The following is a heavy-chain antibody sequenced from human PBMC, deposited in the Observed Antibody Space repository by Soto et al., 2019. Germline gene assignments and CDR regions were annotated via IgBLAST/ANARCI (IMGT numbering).Heavy chain of an antibody. Sequence: GGSLRLSCAASGFTFRNYNMNWVRQAPGKGLEWVSHISIGGTTIDYADSVKGRFTISRDNAKNSLYLQMNSLRAEDTAVYYCALRAGPLGGQGTLVTVSS. CDR2: ISIGGTTI. D-gene: IGHD6-13*01. V-gene: IGHV3-48*01. CDR1: GFTFRNYN. J-gene: IGHJ4*02. CDR3: ALRAGPL.